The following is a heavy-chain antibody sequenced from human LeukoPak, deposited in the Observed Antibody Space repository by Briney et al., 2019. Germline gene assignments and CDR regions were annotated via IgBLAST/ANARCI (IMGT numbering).Heavy chain of an antibody. CDR3: ARGVTTVTKAPGY. CDR1: GYTFTSYY. CDR2: MNPNSGNT. D-gene: IGHD4-17*01. Sequence: ASVKVSCKASGYTFTSYYMHWVRQAPGQGLEWMGWMNPNSGNTGYAQKFQGRVTMTRNTSISTAYMELSSLRSEDTAVYYCARGVTTVTKAPGYWGQGTLVTVSS. J-gene: IGHJ4*02. V-gene: IGHV1-8*02.